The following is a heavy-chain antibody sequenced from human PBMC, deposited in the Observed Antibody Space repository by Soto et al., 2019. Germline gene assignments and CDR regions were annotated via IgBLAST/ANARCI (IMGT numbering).Heavy chain of an antibody. J-gene: IGHJ4*02. CDR3: AREAFVVVTDPNPHFDY. V-gene: IGHV4-61*01. D-gene: IGHD2-21*02. Sequence: TLSLTCTVSGGSVSSGSYYWSWIRQPPGKGLEWIGYIYYSGSTNYNPSLKSRVTISVDTSKNQFSLKLSSVTAADTAVYYCAREAFVVVTDPNPHFDYWGQGTRVTVS. CDR2: IYYSGST. CDR1: GGSVSSGSYY.